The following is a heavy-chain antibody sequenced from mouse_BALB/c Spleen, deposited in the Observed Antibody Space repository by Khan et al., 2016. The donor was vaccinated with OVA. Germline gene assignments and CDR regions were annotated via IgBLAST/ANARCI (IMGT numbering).Heavy chain of an antibody. CDR1: GYTFTSYW. Sequence: LVKPGASVKLSCKASGYTFTSYWINWIKQRPGQGLEWIGRIAPGSGSTSYTEMFKGQATLTVDTSSTTAYIQLSSLSSEDSAVCFCARSNYYGSGLYAMDYWGQGTSVTVSS. D-gene: IGHD1-1*01. J-gene: IGHJ4*01. V-gene: IGHV1S41*01. CDR2: IAPGSGST. CDR3: ARSNYYGSGLYAMDY.